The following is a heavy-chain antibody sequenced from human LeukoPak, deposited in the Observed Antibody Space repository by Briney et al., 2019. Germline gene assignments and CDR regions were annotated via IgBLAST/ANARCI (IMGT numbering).Heavy chain of an antibody. D-gene: IGHD6-19*01. CDR3: ARDSTPSGGKHCFDS. J-gene: IGHJ4*02. CDR2: IKQDGSEK. CDR1: GFTFSSYW. Sequence: PGGSLRLSCAASGFTFSSYWMSWVRQAPGKGLEWVANIKQDGSEKYYVDSVRGRFTISRDNAKNSLYLQMNSLRAEDSAVYFCARDSTPSGGKHCFDSWGQGTLVIVSS. V-gene: IGHV3-7*01.